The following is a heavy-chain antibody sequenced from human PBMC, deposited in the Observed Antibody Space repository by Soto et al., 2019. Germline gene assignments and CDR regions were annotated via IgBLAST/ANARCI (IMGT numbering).Heavy chain of an antibody. Sequence: ASVKVSCKASGYTFTSYAMHWVRQAPGQRLEWMGWINAGNGNTKYSQNFQDRVTITADESTSTVYMEVSSLRSEDTAVYYCARTYHYDSLGKTYFYYGMDVWGQGTTVTVSS. CDR2: INAGNGNT. CDR1: GYTFTSYA. D-gene: IGHD3-22*01. J-gene: IGHJ6*02. V-gene: IGHV1-3*01. CDR3: ARTYHYDSLGKTYFYYGMDV.